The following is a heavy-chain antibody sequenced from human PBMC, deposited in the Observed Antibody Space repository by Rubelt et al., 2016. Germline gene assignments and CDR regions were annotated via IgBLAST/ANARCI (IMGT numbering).Heavy chain of an antibody. Sequence: QVQLVQSGAEVKKPGSSVKVSCKASGGTFSSYAISWVRQAPGQGLEWMGGIIPIFVTAYYEQKLQGRVTITAVKSTSAADMELSSLRSEDTAAYYCAATEYGSAVFDYWGQGTLVTVSS. CDR1: GGTFSSYA. D-gene: IGHD3-10*01. CDR3: AATEYGSAVFDY. V-gene: IGHV1-69*06. CDR2: IIPIFVTA. J-gene: IGHJ4*02.